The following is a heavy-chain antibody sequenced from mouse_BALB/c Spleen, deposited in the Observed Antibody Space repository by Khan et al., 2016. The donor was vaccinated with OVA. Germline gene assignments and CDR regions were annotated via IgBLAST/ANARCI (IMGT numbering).Heavy chain of an antibody. J-gene: IGHJ2*01. CDR3: ARNGFGNYEIWDY. V-gene: IGHV1-5*01. D-gene: IGHD2-1*01. CDR2: IYPGNSDT. Sequence: VQLQQSGTVLARPGASVKMSCKASGYTFTNYWMHWVKQRPGQGLEWIGTIYPGNSDTNYNQKFTGKAKLTAVTSTSPSYMELSSLTNEDSAVYYCARNGFGNYEIWDYWGQGTTLTGAS. CDR1: GYTFTNYW.